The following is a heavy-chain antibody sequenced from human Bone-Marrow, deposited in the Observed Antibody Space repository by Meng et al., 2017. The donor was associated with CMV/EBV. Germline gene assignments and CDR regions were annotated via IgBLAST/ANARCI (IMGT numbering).Heavy chain of an antibody. CDR2: MNPNSGNT. V-gene: IGHV1-8*01. D-gene: IGHD6-19*01. Sequence: QVQLVQSGAEGKKPGASVKAFCNAFGYTFTSYDSNSVRQAAGQGLEWMGWMNPNSGNTDYAQKFQGRVTMTRNISKSTAYMDLSSLRSEDTAVYYCATGVADFEYWGQGTLVTVSS. CDR3: ATGVADFEY. J-gene: IGHJ4*02. CDR1: GYTFTSYD.